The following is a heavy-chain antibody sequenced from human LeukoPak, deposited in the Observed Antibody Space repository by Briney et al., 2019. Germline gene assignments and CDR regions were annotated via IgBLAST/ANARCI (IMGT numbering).Heavy chain of an antibody. J-gene: IGHJ4*02. D-gene: IGHD1-26*01. CDR2: IYYSGST. CDR1: GGSISSGDYY. V-gene: IGHV4-30-4*01. CDR3: ARATPWELLLFDY. Sequence: SETLSLTCTVSGGSISSGDYYWSWIRQPPGKGLEWIGYIYYSGSTYYNPSLKSRVTISVDTSKNQFSLKLSSVTAADTAVYYCARATPWELLLFDYWGQGTLVTVSS.